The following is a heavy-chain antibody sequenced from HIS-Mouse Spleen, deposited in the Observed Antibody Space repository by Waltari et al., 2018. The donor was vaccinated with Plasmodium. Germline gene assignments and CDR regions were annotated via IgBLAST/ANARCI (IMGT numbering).Heavy chain of an antibody. CDR1: GFTFSSYW. Sequence: EVQLVESGGGLVQPGGSLRLSCGAPGFTFSSYWMSWVRQAPGKGLEWVANIKQDGSEKYYVDSVKGRFTISRDNAKNSLYLQMNSLRAEDTAVYYCASSWYWYFDLWGRGTLVTVSS. CDR3: ASSWYWYFDL. V-gene: IGHV3-7*01. CDR2: IKQDGSEK. D-gene: IGHD6-13*01. J-gene: IGHJ2*01.